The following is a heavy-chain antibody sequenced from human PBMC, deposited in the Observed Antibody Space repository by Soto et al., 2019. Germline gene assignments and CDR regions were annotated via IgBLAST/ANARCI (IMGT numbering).Heavy chain of an antibody. D-gene: IGHD2-21*02. Sequence: QITLKESGPTLVKPTQTLTLTCTFSGFSLSTSGVGVGWIRQPPGKALEWLALIYWDDDKRYSPSLRSRLTINKDTSKNQVVLTMTYMDPVDTATYYCIQSRCGGDCLQSYASHYHYGMDVWGQGTTVTVSS. CDR3: IQSRCGGDCLQSYASHYHYGMDV. CDR2: IYWDDDK. J-gene: IGHJ6*02. CDR1: GFSLSTSGVG. V-gene: IGHV2-5*02.